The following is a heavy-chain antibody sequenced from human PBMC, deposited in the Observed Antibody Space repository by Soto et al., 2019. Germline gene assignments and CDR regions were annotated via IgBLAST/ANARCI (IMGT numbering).Heavy chain of an antibody. CDR1: GGSISSYY. D-gene: IGHD4-17*01. CDR3: ARTYGDYVDY. V-gene: IGHV4-59*01. Sequence: ETLSLTCTVSGGSISSYYWSWIRQPPGKGLEWIGYIYYSGSTNYNPSLKSRVTISVDTSKNQFSLKLSSVTAADTAVYYCARTYGDYVDYWGQGTLVTVSS. CDR2: IYYSGST. J-gene: IGHJ4*02.